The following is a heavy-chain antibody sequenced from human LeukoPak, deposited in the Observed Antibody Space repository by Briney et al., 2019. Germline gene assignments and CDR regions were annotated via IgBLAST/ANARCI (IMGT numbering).Heavy chain of an antibody. CDR1: GYSISRGYY. Sequence: PSETLSLTRAVSGYSISRGYYWGWIRQPPGKGLEWIGSMHHSGKAYYNPSPRSRVTISLDTSKNQLSVNLISVTAADTAVYYCAREWYCSSTSCHYYFEYWGQGTLVTVSS. J-gene: IGHJ4*02. V-gene: IGHV4-38-2*02. D-gene: IGHD2-2*01. CDR3: AREWYCSSTSCHYYFEY. CDR2: MHHSGKA.